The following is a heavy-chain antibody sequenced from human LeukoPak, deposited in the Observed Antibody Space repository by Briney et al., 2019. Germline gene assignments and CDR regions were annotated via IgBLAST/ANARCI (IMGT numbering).Heavy chain of an antibody. CDR1: GCTFTSYG. V-gene: IGHV1-18*01. J-gene: IGHJ2*01. D-gene: IGHD1-7*01. CDR3: ARDLVVIRTGTLPPWGDP. Sequence: ASVKVSCNASGCTFTSYGISWVRQPPRQGRDRMGWSSAYYGNTNYEHKLHGRVTMITDASTSTDLIELRSLSPDDPAVYYCARDLVVIRTGTLPPWGDPWRGGTLVSVSS. CDR2: SSAYYGNT.